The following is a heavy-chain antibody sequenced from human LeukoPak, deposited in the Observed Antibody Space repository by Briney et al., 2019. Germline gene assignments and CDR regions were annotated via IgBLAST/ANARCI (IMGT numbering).Heavy chain of an antibody. D-gene: IGHD2-15*01. J-gene: IGHJ4*02. CDR3: AKGVKYCSGGSCFAGFDY. CDR2: ISWNSGSI. CDR1: GFTFDDYA. V-gene: IGHV3-9*01. Sequence: PGRSLRLSCAASGFTFDDYAMPWVRQAPGKGLEWVSGISWNSGSIGYADSVKGRFTISRDNAKNSLYLQMNSLRAEDTALYYCAKGVKYCSGGSCFAGFDYWGQGTLVTVSS.